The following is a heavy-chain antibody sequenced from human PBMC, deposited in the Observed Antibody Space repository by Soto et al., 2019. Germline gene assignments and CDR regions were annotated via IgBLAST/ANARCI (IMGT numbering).Heavy chain of an antibody. CDR1: GGSISSYF. CDR2: IYSSGST. V-gene: IGHV4-59*08. CDR3: ARRISGDYGNWLDP. D-gene: IGHD4-17*01. J-gene: IGHJ5*02. Sequence: PSETLSLTCTVSGGSISSYFWNWIRQPPGKGLEWIGSIYSSGSTNYNPSLKSRVTISVDTSKNQFSLKLSSVTAADTAVYYCARRISGDYGNWLDPWGQGILVTV.